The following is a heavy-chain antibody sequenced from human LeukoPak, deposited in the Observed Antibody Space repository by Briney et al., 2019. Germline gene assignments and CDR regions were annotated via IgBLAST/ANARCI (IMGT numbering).Heavy chain of an antibody. Sequence: GGSLRLSCAASGISVSNDYMSWVRQAPGKGLEWVSAIYADGYTRDAASVKGRFSISRHNSKNTVYLQMDNLRPEDTAVYYCARDRRGEKDFDVWGPGTMVTISS. J-gene: IGHJ3*01. CDR1: GISVSNDY. CDR2: IYADGYT. CDR3: ARDRRGEKDFDV. V-gene: IGHV3-53*04.